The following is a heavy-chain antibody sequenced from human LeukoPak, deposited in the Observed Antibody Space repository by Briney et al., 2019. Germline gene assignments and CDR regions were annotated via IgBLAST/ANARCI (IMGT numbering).Heavy chain of an antibody. CDR2: ISSSGSTI. V-gene: IGHV3-11*04. Sequence: GGSLRLSCAASGFTFSDYYMTWFRQAPGKGLEWVSYISSSGSTIYYADFVKGRFTISRDNAKNSLYLQMNSLRAEDTAVFYCARGSGSGWYHGEYFEHWGQGTLVTVSS. CDR3: ARGSGSGWYHGEYFEH. D-gene: IGHD6-19*01. CDR1: GFTFSDYY. J-gene: IGHJ4*02.